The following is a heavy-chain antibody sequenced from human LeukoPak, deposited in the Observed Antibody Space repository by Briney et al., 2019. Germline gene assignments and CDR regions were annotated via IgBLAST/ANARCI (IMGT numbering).Heavy chain of an antibody. J-gene: IGHJ6*03. CDR1: GFTFSSYE. V-gene: IGHV3-48*03. Sequence: GGSLRLSCAASGFTFSSYEMSWVRQAPGKGLEWVSYISSSGSTIYYADSVKGRFTISRDNAKNSLYLQMNSLRAEDTAVYYCARSAAAGFSYYSYYLDVWGKGTTVTIFS. CDR2: ISSSGSTI. CDR3: ARSAAAGFSYYSYYLDV. D-gene: IGHD6-13*01.